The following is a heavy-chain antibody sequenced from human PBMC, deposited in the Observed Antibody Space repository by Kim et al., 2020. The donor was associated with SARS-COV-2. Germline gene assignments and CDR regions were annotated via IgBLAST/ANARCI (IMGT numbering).Heavy chain of an antibody. Sequence: SPSVQGQVTISADKSISTAYLQWSSLKASDTAMYYCARLSTDSTYWYFDLWGRGTLVTVSS. CDR3: ARLSTDSTYWYFDL. J-gene: IGHJ2*01. V-gene: IGHV5-51*01. D-gene: IGHD3-16*02.